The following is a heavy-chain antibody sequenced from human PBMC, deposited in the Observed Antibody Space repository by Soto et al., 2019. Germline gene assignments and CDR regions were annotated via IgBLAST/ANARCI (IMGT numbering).Heavy chain of an antibody. CDR1: GFSVSTYG. D-gene: IGHD1-1*01. V-gene: IGHV3-23*01. CDR2: VSGGDGGT. CDR3: ARWNGVGDY. J-gene: IGHJ4*02. Sequence: EVQLLGSGGGLVQPGGSLRLSCAASGFSVSTYGVTWVRQAPGKGLEWVSGVSGGDGGTHYADSVKGRFTISRDNSKNTVYLLMNSLRADDTAVYYCARWNGVGDYWGQGTLVTVSS.